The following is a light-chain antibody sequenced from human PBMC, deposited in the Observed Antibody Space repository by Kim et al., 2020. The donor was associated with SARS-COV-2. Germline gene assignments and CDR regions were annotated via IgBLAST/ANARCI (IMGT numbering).Light chain of an antibody. J-gene: IGKJ5*01. Sequence: PPGERATLSCRASQSVSNNLAWYQQKPGQAPRLLIYGASTRATGIPARFSGSGSGTEFTLTISSLQSEDIAVYYCQQYNDWPPITFGQGTRLEIK. V-gene: IGKV3-15*01. CDR2: GAS. CDR1: QSVSNN. CDR3: QQYNDWPPIT.